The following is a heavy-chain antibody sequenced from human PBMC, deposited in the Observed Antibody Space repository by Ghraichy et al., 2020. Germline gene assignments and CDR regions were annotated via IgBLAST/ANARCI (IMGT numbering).Heavy chain of an antibody. J-gene: IGHJ6*02. D-gene: IGHD1-14*01. Sequence: SETLSLTCTVSGGSISSSSYYWGWIRQPPGKGLEWIGSIYYSGSTYYNPSLKSRVTISVDTSKNQFSLKLSSVTAADTAVYYCAITEGPRSLYYYYYGMDVWGQGTTVTVSS. CDR1: GGSISSSSYY. CDR2: IYYSGST. CDR3: AITEGPRSLYYYYYGMDV. V-gene: IGHV4-39*01.